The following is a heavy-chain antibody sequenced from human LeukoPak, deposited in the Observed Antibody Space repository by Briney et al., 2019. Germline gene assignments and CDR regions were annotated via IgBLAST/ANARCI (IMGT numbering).Heavy chain of an antibody. CDR1: GGTFSSYA. CDR2: IIPIFGTA. J-gene: IGHJ3*02. CDR3: ARQYCSSTSCYFFDI. Sequence: GASVKVSCKASGGTFSSYAISWVRQAPGQGLEWMGGIIPIFGTANYAQKFQGRVTITADKSTSTAYMELSSLRSEDTAVYYCARQYCSSTSCYFFDIWGQGTMVTVSS. D-gene: IGHD2-2*01. V-gene: IGHV1-69*06.